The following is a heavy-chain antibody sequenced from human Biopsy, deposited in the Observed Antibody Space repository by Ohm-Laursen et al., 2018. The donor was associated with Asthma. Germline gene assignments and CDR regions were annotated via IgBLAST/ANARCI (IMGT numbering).Heavy chain of an antibody. CDR1: GYTFNSAG. Sequence: GSSVKVSCKISGYTFNSAGITWVRQAPGRGLEWMGWISVYNGNTKVAQKLQDRVTMITDTSTSTAYMELRSLRSDDTAVYFCARAVDYSHYYGIDVWGQGTTVTVS. J-gene: IGHJ6*02. CDR2: ISVYNGNT. V-gene: IGHV1-18*01. D-gene: IGHD3-10*01. CDR3: ARAVDYSHYYGIDV.